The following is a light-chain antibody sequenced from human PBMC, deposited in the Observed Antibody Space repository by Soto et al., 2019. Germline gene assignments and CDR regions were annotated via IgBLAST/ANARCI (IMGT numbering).Light chain of an antibody. V-gene: IGKV3-20*01. Sequence: EIVLTQSPGTLSLSPGERATVSCRASQSVSSSYLAWYQQKPGQAPRLLIYGASSRATGIPDRFSGSGSGTDSTLTISRLEPEDFAVYYCQQYGSSPQLTFGGGTKVDIK. CDR1: QSVSSSY. CDR3: QQYGSSPQLT. CDR2: GAS. J-gene: IGKJ4*01.